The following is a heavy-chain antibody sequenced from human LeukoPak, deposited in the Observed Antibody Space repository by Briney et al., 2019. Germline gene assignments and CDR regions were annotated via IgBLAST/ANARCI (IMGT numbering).Heavy chain of an antibody. Sequence: GGSLRLSCAASGFTFSSYSINWVRQAPGKGLEWVSSISSSSSYIYYADSVKGRFTISSDNAKNSLYLQMNSLRAEDTAVYYCARDLPHYYDSSGSRYFDLWGRGTLVTVSS. D-gene: IGHD3-22*01. V-gene: IGHV3-21*01. CDR1: GFTFSSYS. CDR2: ISSSSSYI. J-gene: IGHJ2*01. CDR3: ARDLPHYYDSSGSRYFDL.